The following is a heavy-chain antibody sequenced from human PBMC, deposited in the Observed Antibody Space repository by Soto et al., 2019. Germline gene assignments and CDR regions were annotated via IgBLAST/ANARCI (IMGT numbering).Heavy chain of an antibody. CDR2: IYYTGSI. CDR3: ARAYYGSAHWIDS. J-gene: IGHJ5*01. V-gene: IGHV4-59*01. CDR1: GGSISSYY. D-gene: IGHD3-10*01. Sequence: PSETLSLTCTVSGGSISSYYWSWIRQPPGKGLEWIGYIYYTGSINYNPSLKSRVSMSVDTSKSQFSLRLSSVTAADTAFYYCARAYYGSAHWIDSWGQGTLVTVSS.